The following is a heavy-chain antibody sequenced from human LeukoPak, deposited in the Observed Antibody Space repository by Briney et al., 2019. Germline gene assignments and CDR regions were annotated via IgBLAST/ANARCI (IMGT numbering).Heavy chain of an antibody. Sequence: ASVKVSCKAFGYTFTDYYMHWVRQAPGQGLEWMGIINPSGGSTSYAQKFQGRVTMTRDTSTSTVYMELSSLRSEDTAVYYCARRSHYSSWYSPSSYYYYYGMDVWGQGTTVTVSS. CDR2: INPSGGST. CDR1: GYTFTDYY. J-gene: IGHJ6*02. CDR3: ARRSHYSSWYSPSSYYYYYGMDV. V-gene: IGHV1-46*01. D-gene: IGHD2-15*01.